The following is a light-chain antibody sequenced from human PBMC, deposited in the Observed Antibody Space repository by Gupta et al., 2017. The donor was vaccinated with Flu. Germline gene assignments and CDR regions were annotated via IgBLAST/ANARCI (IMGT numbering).Light chain of an antibody. J-gene: IGLJ3*02. CDR3: QVWDSSGDHWV. CDR1: NIGSKS. CDR2: DES. V-gene: IGLV3-21*02. Sequence: SYVLTQPPSVSVAPGQTARITCGGNNIGSKSVHWYQQKPGQAPLLVVYDESDRPSGIPERFSGSKSGNTATLTITRVEAGDEADYYCQVWDSSGDHWVFGGGTKLTVL.